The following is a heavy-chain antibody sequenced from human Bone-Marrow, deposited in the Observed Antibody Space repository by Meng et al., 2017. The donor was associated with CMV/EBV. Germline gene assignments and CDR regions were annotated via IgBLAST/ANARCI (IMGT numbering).Heavy chain of an antibody. CDR3: AKDHHRGYCSSTSCYGEYYYYGMDV. Sequence: GESLKISCAASGFTFDDYTMHWVRQAPGKGLEWVSLISWDGGSTYYADSVKGRFTISRDNSKNSLYLQMNSLRTEDTALYCCAKDHHRGYCSSTSCYGEYYYYGMDVWGQGTTVTVSS. V-gene: IGHV3-43*01. CDR1: GFTFDDYT. D-gene: IGHD2-2*01. J-gene: IGHJ6*02. CDR2: ISWDGGST.